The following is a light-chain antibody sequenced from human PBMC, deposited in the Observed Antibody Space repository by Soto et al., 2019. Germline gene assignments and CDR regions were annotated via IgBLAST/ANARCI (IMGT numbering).Light chain of an antibody. V-gene: IGKV3-20*01. J-gene: IGKJ1*01. CDR3: QQYDTAPRK. CDR2: GAS. Sequence: EVMLTQSPGTLSLSPGERATLSCRASQSVSSNYLAWYQQKSGQAPRLLIYGASNRATGIPDRFSGSGSGTDFTLTIRRLEPEDFAVSYCQQYDTAPRKFGQGTKVEFK. CDR1: QSVSSNY.